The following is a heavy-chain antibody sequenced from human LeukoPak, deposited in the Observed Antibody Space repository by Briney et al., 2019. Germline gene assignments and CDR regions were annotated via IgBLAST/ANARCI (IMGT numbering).Heavy chain of an antibody. CDR1: GGSISSYY. D-gene: IGHD1-26*01. V-gene: IGHV4-59*12. CDR2: IYYSGST. CDR3: ARDPDSGSYTDY. J-gene: IGHJ4*02. Sequence: PSETLSLTCTVSGGSISSYYWSWIRQPPGKGLEWIGYIYYSGSTNYNPSLKSRVTISVDTSKNQFSLKLSSVTAADTAVYYCARDPDSGSYTDYWGQGTLVTVSS.